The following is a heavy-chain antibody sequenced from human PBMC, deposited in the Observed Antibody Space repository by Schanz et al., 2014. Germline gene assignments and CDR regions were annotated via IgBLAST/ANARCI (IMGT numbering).Heavy chain of an antibody. CDR3: ARAGRGYAYPLNSYPMDV. V-gene: IGHV1-69*02. CDR1: GVTLDTYK. CDR2: IIPFLAVS. Sequence: QDQLLQSGAAVKKPGSSVRVSCKASGVTLDTYKIAWVRQVPGQGLEWMGRIIPFLAVSNYAQDFQGRVTFTADRATSTVHMDLRSLRSEDTGLYYCARAGRGYAYPLNSYPMDVWGQGTTVIVSS. D-gene: IGHD3-16*01. J-gene: IGHJ6*02.